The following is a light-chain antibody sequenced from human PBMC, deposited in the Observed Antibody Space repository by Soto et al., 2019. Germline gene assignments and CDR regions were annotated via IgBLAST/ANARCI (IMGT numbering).Light chain of an antibody. J-gene: IGKJ1*01. Sequence: DIQMTQSPSSLSASLGDRVTITCRASQSIRSWLACYQHKPGKNATLLLYKASTLKSGVPSSLSGSGCGTELTITISSLQHDDFATYYCQHHNSYSEAFGQGTKVDIK. CDR3: QHHNSYSEA. CDR1: QSIRSW. CDR2: KAS. V-gene: IGKV1-5*03.